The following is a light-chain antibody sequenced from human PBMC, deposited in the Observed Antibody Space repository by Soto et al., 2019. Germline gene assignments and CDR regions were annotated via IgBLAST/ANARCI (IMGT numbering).Light chain of an antibody. CDR3: QQYHSYSWT. CDR2: DAS. V-gene: IGKV1-5*01. J-gene: IGKJ1*01. CDR1: QSVSNW. Sequence: DIQMTQSPSTLSASVGDRVTITCRASQSVSNWLAWYQQKPGKAPELLIYDASSLESGVPSRFSGSGSGTEFTLTISGLQPDDFAPYFCQQYHSYSWTFGQGNKVEIK.